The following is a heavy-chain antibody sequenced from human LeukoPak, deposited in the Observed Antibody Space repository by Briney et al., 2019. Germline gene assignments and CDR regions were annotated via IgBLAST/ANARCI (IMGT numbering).Heavy chain of an antibody. J-gene: IGHJ4*02. CDR2: ISGSGGSA. Sequence: GGSLRLSCAASGFTFSSFEVSWVRQAPGKGLEWVSAISGSGGSAYYADSVKARFTISRDNSRNSLSLQMNSLRAEDTALYYCAKTGYSSGWYRIWDYWGQGTLVTVSS. CDR3: AKTGYSSGWYRIWDY. D-gene: IGHD6-19*01. V-gene: IGHV3-23*01. CDR1: GFTFSSFE.